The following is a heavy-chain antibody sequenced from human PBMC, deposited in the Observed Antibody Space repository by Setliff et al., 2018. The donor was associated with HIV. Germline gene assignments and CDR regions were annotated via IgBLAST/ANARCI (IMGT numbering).Heavy chain of an antibody. V-gene: IGHV4-4*07. CDR3: ARDRHSSGLVSYGP. Sequence: PSETLSLTCTISGGSFGVYRWSWIRQSAGRGLEWIGRIDSSGTTDYEPALKGRVAISVDTYRNQFSLRVTSVTAADTAVYFCARDRHSSGLVSYGPWGPGVLVTVSS. J-gene: IGHJ5*02. D-gene: IGHD3-10*01. CDR2: IDSSGTT. CDR1: GGSFGVYR.